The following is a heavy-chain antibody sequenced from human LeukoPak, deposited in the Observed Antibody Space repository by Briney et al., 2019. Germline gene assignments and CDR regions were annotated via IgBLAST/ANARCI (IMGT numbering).Heavy chain of an antibody. CDR3: AKAKKTGTFDY. J-gene: IGHJ4*02. V-gene: IGHV3-9*01. CDR2: ISWNSGSI. D-gene: IGHD1-1*01. Sequence: SGGSLRLSCAASGFTFDDYAMHWVRHAPGKGLEWVSGISWNSGSIGYADSVKGRFNISRDHAKNSLYLQMNSLRAEDTALYYCAKAKKTGTFDYWGQGTLVTVSS. CDR1: GFTFDDYA.